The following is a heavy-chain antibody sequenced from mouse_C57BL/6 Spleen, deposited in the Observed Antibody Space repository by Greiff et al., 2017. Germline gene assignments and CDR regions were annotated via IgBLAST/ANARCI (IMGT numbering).Heavy chain of an antibody. CDR2: ISDGGSYT. V-gene: IGHV5-4*01. J-gene: IGHJ1*03. CDR1: GFTFSSYA. Sequence: VQLVESGGGLVKPGGSLKLSCAASGFTFSSYAMSWVRQTPEKRLEWVATISDGGSYTYYPDNVKGRFTISRDNAKNNLYLQMSHLKSEDTAMYYCARDYYGNLWYFDVWGTGTTVTVSS. D-gene: IGHD2-1*01. CDR3: ARDYYGNLWYFDV.